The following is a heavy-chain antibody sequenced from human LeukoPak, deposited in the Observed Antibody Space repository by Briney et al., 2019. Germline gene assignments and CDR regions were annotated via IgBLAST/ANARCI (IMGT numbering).Heavy chain of an antibody. Sequence: ASVKVSCKASGYTFTSYGISWVRQAPGQGLEWMGWISAYNGNTNYAQKLQGRVTMTTDTSTSTAYMELRSLRSDDTAVYYCATVTIDILTGITLFDYWGQGTLVTVSS. D-gene: IGHD3-9*01. J-gene: IGHJ4*02. V-gene: IGHV1-18*01. CDR2: ISAYNGNT. CDR1: GYTFTSYG. CDR3: ATVTIDILTGITLFDY.